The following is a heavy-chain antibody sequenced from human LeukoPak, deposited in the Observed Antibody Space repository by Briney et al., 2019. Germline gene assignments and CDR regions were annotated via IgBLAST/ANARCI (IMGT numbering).Heavy chain of an antibody. CDR1: GFTVSNNY. CDR3: ARATIFGVVPGDY. Sequence: GGSLRLSCAASGFTVSNNYMSWVRQAPGKGLEWVSVIYSGGSTYYADSVKGRFTISRDNSKNTLYLQMNSLRAEDTAVYYCARATIFGVVPGDYWGQGTLVTASS. J-gene: IGHJ4*02. CDR2: IYSGGST. D-gene: IGHD3-3*01. V-gene: IGHV3-53*01.